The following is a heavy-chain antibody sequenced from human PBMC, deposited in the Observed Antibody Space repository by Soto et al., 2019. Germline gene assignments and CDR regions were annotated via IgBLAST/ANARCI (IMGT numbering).Heavy chain of an antibody. CDR3: AKGEGQYYFDY. CDR2: ISYDGSNK. CDR1: GFTFSSYG. Sequence: QVQLVESGGGVVQPGRSLRLSCAASGFTFSSYGMHWVRQAPGKGLEWVAVISYDGSNKYYADSVKGRFTISRDNSKNTLYLQMNSLRAEDTAVYYCAKGEGQYYFDYWGQGTLVTVSS. V-gene: IGHV3-30*18. J-gene: IGHJ4*02.